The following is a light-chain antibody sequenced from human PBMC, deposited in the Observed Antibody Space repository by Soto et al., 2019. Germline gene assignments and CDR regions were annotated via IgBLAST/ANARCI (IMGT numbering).Light chain of an antibody. Sequence: QSALTQPPSASGSPGQSVTISCTGTSSDVGGYNYVSWYQQHPGKAPKLMIYEVSKRPSGVTDRFSGSKSGNTASLTVSGLPAEDEAYYYCRSSAGSNFVFGTGTKLTVL. CDR3: RSSAGSNFV. CDR2: EVS. J-gene: IGLJ1*01. V-gene: IGLV2-8*01. CDR1: SSDVGGYNY.